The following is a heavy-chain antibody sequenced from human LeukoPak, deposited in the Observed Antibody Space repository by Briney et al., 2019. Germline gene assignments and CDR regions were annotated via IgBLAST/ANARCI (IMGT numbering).Heavy chain of an antibody. CDR3: ARLNRDCSSTSCLENWFDP. Sequence: GESLQISCKGSGYSFTSYWIGWVRQMPGKGLEWMGIIYPGDSDTRYSPSFQGQVTISADKSISTAYLQWSSLKASDTAMYYCARLNRDCSSTSCLENWFDPWGQGTLVTVSS. D-gene: IGHD2-2*01. J-gene: IGHJ5*02. CDR1: GYSFTSYW. CDR2: IYPGDSDT. V-gene: IGHV5-51*01.